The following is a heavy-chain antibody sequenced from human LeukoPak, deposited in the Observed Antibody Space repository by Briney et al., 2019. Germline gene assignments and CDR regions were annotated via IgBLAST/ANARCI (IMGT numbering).Heavy chain of an antibody. V-gene: IGHV1-69*13. CDR2: IIPLFGTA. CDR1: GVTFRSHD. Sequence: GASVKVSCKSSGVTFRSHDINWVRQAPGQGLEWMGGIIPLFGTATYAHDFQDRVVITADEHTATVSMELITLTSEDTAVYYCTTNPRGGGWLDSWGQGTLVTVSS. J-gene: IGHJ5*01. CDR3: TTNPRGGGWLDS. D-gene: IGHD1-14*01.